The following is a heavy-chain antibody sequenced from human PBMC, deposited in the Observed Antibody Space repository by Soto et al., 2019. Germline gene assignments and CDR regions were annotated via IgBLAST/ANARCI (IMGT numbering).Heavy chain of an antibody. Sequence: GASVKVSCKASGGTFSSYTISWVRQAPGQGLEWMGRIIPILGIANYAQKFQGRVTITADKSTSTAYMELSSLRSEDTAVYYCASGYCSSTSCYGPLYWYFDLWGRGTLVTVSS. V-gene: IGHV1-69*02. CDR1: GGTFSSYT. J-gene: IGHJ2*01. CDR2: IIPILGIA. CDR3: ASGYCSSTSCYGPLYWYFDL. D-gene: IGHD2-2*03.